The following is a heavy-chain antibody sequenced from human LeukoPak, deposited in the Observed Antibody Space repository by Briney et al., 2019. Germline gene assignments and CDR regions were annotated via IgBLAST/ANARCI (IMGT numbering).Heavy chain of an antibody. D-gene: IGHD4-17*01. CDR3: ARESPGDYVGECFHH. CDR2: VSCGGSNK. Sequence: GGSLRLSCAASGFTFESYTIHWVRQAPGKGLEWVALVSCGGSNKYYIDSVKGRFTISRDNSKNTLYLQMNSLRVEDTAVYYCARESPGDYVGECFHHWGQGTLVTVSS. V-gene: IGHV3-30-3*01. J-gene: IGHJ1*01. CDR1: GFTFESYT.